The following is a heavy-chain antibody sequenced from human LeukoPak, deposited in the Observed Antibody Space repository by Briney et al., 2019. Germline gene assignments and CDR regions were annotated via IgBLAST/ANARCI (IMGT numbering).Heavy chain of an antibody. CDR2: IYHGGST. V-gene: IGHV4-4*02. CDR1: GDSISSSNW. CDR3: ASSIIRVDDLSPVDY. J-gene: IGHJ4*02. Sequence: PSETLFLTCAVSGDSISSSNWWSWVRQPPGKGLEWIGEIYHGGSTNYNPSLKSRVTISVDKSKNQFSLKLSSVTAADTAVYYCASSIIRVDDLSPVDYWGRGTLVTVSS. D-gene: IGHD3-16*02.